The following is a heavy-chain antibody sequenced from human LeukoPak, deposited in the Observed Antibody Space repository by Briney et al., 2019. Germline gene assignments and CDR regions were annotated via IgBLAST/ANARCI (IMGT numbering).Heavy chain of an antibody. D-gene: IGHD3-10*01. CDR3: ARGKNQEGITMVRGVVDY. CDR2: ISSSSSTI. Sequence: GGSLRLSCAASGFTFSSYSMNWVRQAPGKGLEWVSYISSSSSTIYYADSVKGRFTISRDNAKNSLYLQMNSLRAEDTAVYYCARGKNQEGITMVRGVVDYWGQGTLVTVSS. V-gene: IGHV3-48*04. CDR1: GFTFSSYS. J-gene: IGHJ4*02.